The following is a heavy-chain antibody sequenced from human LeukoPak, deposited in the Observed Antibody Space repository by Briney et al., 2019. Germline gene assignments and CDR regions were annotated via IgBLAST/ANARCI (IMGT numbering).Heavy chain of an antibody. Sequence: SETLSLTCTVSGGSISSYYWSWIRQPPGKGLEWIGYIYYSGSTNYNPPLKSRVTISVDTSKNQFSLKLSSVTAADTAVYYCAGHTYTGLGDYWGRGTLVTVSS. CDR2: IYYSGST. V-gene: IGHV4-59*01. CDR1: GGSISSYY. CDR3: AGHTYTGLGDY. J-gene: IGHJ4*02. D-gene: IGHD6-19*01.